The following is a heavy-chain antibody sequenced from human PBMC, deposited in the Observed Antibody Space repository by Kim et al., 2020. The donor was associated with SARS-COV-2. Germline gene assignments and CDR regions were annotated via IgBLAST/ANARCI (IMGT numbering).Heavy chain of an antibody. V-gene: IGHV4-31*03. CDR2: IYYSGST. D-gene: IGHD2-15*01. CDR1: GGSISSGGYY. CDR3: ARGGWTTHFDY. Sequence: SETLSLTCTVSGGSISSGGYYWSWIRQHPGKGLEWIGYIYYSGSTYYNPSLKSRVTISVDTSKNQFSLKLSSVTAADTAVYYCARGGWTTHFDYWGQGTLVTVSS. J-gene: IGHJ4*02.